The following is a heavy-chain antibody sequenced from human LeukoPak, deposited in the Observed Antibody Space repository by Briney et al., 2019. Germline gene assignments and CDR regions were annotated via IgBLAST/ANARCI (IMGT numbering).Heavy chain of an antibody. Sequence: GGSLRLSCAASGFTFSDYYMSWIRQAPGKGLEWVSYISSSGSTIYYADSVKGRFTTSRDNAKNSLYLQMNSLRAEDTAVYYCARAPRRNWFDPWGQGTLVTVSS. J-gene: IGHJ5*02. V-gene: IGHV3-11*01. CDR3: ARAPRRNWFDP. CDR1: GFTFSDYY. CDR2: ISSSGSTI.